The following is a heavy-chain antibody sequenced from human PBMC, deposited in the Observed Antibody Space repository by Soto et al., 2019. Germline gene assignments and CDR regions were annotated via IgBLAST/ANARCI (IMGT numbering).Heavy chain of an antibody. CDR2: IQFSGST. Sequence: SETLSLTCTVSGGSISNYYWSWIRQPPGKGLEWIGYIQFSGSTNYNPPLKRRVTMSLDTSTNQFSRILTSVKAAATDLFYCARAGDGLDLWGQGTQDMVSS. CDR3: ARAGDGLDL. J-gene: IGHJ5*02. D-gene: IGHD7-27*01. CDR1: GGSISNYY. V-gene: IGHV4-59*01.